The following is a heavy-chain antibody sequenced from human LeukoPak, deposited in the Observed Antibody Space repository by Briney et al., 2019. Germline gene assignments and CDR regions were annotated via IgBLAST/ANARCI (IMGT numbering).Heavy chain of an antibody. CDR2: IIPIFATA. Sequence: GASVKVSCKASGGIFSSYAINWVRQAPGQGLEWMGGIIPIFATANYAQKFQGRVTITADESTSTAYMEVSSLRSEDTAVYYCAKGGGSSGRSYYFDYWGQGTLVTVSS. CDR3: AKGGGSSGRSYYFDY. CDR1: GGIFSSYA. D-gene: IGHD6-19*01. J-gene: IGHJ4*02. V-gene: IGHV1-69*13.